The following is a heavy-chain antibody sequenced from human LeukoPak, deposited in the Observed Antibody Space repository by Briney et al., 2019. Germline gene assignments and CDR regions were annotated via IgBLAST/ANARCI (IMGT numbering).Heavy chain of an antibody. CDR1: GFAFSAYW. Sequence: GGSLRLSCAASGFAFSAYWMHWVRQAPGKGLEWVSRINEDATTITYADSVKGRFIISRDNSKKSLYLQMNNLRAEDTAVYYCVRDLILVWTPGDDFDFWGQGTLVILSS. J-gene: IGHJ4*02. CDR3: VRDLILVWTPGDDFDF. CDR2: INEDATTI. V-gene: IGHV3-74*01. D-gene: IGHD3-16*01.